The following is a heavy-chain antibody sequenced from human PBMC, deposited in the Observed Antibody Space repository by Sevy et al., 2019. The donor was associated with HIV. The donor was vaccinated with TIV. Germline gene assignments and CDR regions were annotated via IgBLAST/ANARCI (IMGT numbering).Heavy chain of an antibody. CDR2: IRNKAKSSTT. V-gene: IGHV3-72*01. J-gene: IGHJ2*01. Sequence: GGSLRLSCEVFGFTFSSYGMHWVRQAPGKGLEWIGRIRNKAKSSTTEYAASVKGRFTITRDDSKNSLYLQMNSLKTEDTARYYCAAVAADRGYFNIWGRGTLVTVSS. CDR1: GFTFSSYG. D-gene: IGHD6-19*01. CDR3: AAVAADRGYFNI.